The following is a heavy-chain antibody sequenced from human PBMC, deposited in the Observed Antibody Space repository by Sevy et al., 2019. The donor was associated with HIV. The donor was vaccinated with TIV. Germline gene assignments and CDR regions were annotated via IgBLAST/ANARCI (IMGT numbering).Heavy chain of an antibody. Sequence: SETLSLTCSVSDDSINSYYWNWIRQPPGKGLEWIGYIYNNIGTTSYNPSLTSRFTISVDKSKNQFSLKLTSVTAADTAVYYCAGGGVVMGASATPVFDFWGLGSLVTVSS. D-gene: IGHD1-26*01. CDR2: IYNNIGTT. CDR1: DDSINSYY. CDR3: AGGGVVMGASATPVFDF. V-gene: IGHV4-59*08. J-gene: IGHJ4*02.